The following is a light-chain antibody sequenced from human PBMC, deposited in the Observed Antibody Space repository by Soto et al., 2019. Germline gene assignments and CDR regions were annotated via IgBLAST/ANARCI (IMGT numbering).Light chain of an antibody. CDR2: QDI. Sequence: QSALTQPASVSGSLGQSITISCTVTSSDVGRYSLVSWYQQYPGKAPRLMIYQDIERPSGVSNRFSASKSGNTASLTISGLQTEDEANYYCCSYAGGTSVVFGGGTKLTVL. CDR3: CSYAGGTSVV. V-gene: IGLV2-23*01. CDR1: SSDVGRYSL. J-gene: IGLJ2*01.